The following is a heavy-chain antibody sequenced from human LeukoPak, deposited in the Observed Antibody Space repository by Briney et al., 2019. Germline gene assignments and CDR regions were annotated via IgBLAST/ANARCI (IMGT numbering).Heavy chain of an antibody. D-gene: IGHD3-9*01. Sequence: ASVKVSCKASGDTFTSYGISWVRQAPGQGLEWMGWISAYNGNTNYAQKLQGRVTMTTDTSTSTAYMELRSLRSDDTAVYYCARVFLGYDILTGYYMAHFDYWGQGTLVTVSS. V-gene: IGHV1-18*01. CDR1: GDTFTSYG. CDR2: ISAYNGNT. CDR3: ARVFLGYDILTGYYMAHFDY. J-gene: IGHJ4*02.